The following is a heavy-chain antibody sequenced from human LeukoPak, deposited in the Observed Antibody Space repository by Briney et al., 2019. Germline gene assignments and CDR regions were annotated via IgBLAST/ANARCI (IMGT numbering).Heavy chain of an antibody. V-gene: IGHV3-30*18. J-gene: IGHJ4*02. Sequence: GGSLRLSCAASGFTFSSYGMYWVSQAPGKGLEWVAVISYDGSNEYYADSVKGRFTISRDNSKNTLYLQMNSLRAEDTAVYNCAKDGISGWPRGYFDYWGQGTLVTVSS. CDR1: GFTFSSYG. CDR2: ISYDGSNE. CDR3: AKDGISGWPRGYFDY. D-gene: IGHD6-19*01.